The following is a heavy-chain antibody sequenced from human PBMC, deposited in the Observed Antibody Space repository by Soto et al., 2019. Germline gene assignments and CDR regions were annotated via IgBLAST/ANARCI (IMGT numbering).Heavy chain of an antibody. CDR1: GYTFSDFD. Sequence: QAHLEQSGAEVKRPGASVKVSCKASGYTFSDFDINWLRQASGQGPEWMGWMNAKSGDTFFAQRFQAKFNMTSDTSLSTAYMEVGSLTSDDTAMYYCARGNPFNYAGFDVWGQGTTVAVS. V-gene: IGHV1-8*01. D-gene: IGHD3-16*01. J-gene: IGHJ6*02. CDR3: ARGNPFNYAGFDV. CDR2: MNAKSGDT.